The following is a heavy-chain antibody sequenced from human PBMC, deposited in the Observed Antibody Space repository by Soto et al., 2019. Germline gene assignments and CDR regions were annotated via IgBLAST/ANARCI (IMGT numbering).Heavy chain of an antibody. V-gene: IGHV3-74*01. CDR3: VRVGLGYWPNGVWSIYDS. D-gene: IGHD2-8*01. Sequence: GGALRLSCAASGFTFSSYWMHWVRQTPGKGLVWVSRTNGDGSSTAYADAVKGRFTISRDNAKSTLFLQMNSLRPEDTAVYYSVRVGLGYWPNGVWSIYDSWGQGALVTVSS. J-gene: IGHJ4*02. CDR1: GFTFSSYW. CDR2: TNGDGSST.